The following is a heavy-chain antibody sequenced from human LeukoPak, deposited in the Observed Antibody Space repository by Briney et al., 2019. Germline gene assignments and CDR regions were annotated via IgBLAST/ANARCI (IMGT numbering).Heavy chain of an antibody. J-gene: IGHJ4*02. D-gene: IGHD4-17*01. Sequence: ASVTVSCKASGYTFSGYYTHWVRRAPGQGFEWMGRIDSNSGGTNYAQNFQGRVTMTRDTSISTVYMELISLRSDDTAVYYCAREMNYDDYRTSDYWGQGTLVTVSS. CDR2: IDSNSGGT. CDR3: AREMNYDDYRTSDY. V-gene: IGHV1-2*02. CDR1: GYTFSGYY.